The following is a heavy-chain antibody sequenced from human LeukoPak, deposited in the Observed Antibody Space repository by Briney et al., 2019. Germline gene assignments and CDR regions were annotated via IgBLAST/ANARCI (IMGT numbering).Heavy chain of an antibody. CDR1: GGTFTSYG. J-gene: IGHJ4*02. Sequence: GASVKVSCKASGGTFTSYGISWVRQAPGQGLEWMGWIGPYNGNTNYAQNLQGRVTMTTDTSTSTAYMELGSLGSDDTAVYYCARDQDSLVRGVIGYWGQGTLVTVSS. CDR3: ARDQDSLVRGVIGY. CDR2: IGPYNGNT. D-gene: IGHD3-10*01. V-gene: IGHV1-18*01.